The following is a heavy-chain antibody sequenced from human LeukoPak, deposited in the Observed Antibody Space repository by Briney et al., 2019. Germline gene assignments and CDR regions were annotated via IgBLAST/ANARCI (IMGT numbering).Heavy chain of an antibody. V-gene: IGHV3-72*01. CDR1: GFTFSSYS. D-gene: IGHD3-16*01. CDR2: TRNKANSYTT. Sequence: PGGSLRLSCAASGFTFSSYSMNWVRQAPGKGLEWVGRTRNKANSYTTEYAASVKGRFTISRDDSKNSPYLQMNSLKTEDTAVYYCARVTLYGGDAFDIWGQGTMVTVSS. J-gene: IGHJ3*02. CDR3: ARVTLYGGDAFDI.